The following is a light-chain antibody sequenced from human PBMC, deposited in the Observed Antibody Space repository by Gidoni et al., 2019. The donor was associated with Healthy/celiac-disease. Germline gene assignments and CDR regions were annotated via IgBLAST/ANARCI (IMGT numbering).Light chain of an antibody. CDR2: GAS. J-gene: IGKJ3*01. CDR1: QSVSSSY. V-gene: IGKV3-20*01. Sequence: EIVLTQSPGTLSLSPGERATLSCRASQSVSSSYLAWYQQKPGQATRLLIYGASSRATGIPDRFSGSGSGTDFTLTSSILEPEDFAVYYCQQHGSSPRGITFGPGTKVDIK. CDR3: QQHGSSPRGIT.